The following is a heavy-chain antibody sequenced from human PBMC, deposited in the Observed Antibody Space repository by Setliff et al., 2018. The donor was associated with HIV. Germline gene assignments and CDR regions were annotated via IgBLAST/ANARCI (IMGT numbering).Heavy chain of an antibody. J-gene: IGHJ6*02. CDR2: ISYDGSNK. CDR3: ARSVIGYYYYGMDV. Sequence: PGGSLRLSCAASGFTFSSYGMHWVRQAPGKGLEWVAVISYDGSNKYYADSVKGRFTISRDNSKNTLYLQMNSLRAEDTAVYYCARSVIGYYYYGMDVWGQGTLVTVS. D-gene: IGHD3-10*01. CDR1: GFTFSSYG. V-gene: IGHV3-30*06.